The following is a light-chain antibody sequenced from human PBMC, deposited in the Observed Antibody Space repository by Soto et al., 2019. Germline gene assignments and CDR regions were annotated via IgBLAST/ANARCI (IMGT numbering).Light chain of an antibody. CDR3: QQRGDWPPIT. Sequence: EIVMTQSPATLSVSPGERATLSCRASQSVSSNLAWYQQKPGQAPRLLIYGASSRATGIPDRFSGSGSGTDFTLTISRLEPEDFAVYYCQQRGDWPPITFGQGTRL. CDR2: GAS. V-gene: IGKV3D-20*02. J-gene: IGKJ5*01. CDR1: QSVSSN.